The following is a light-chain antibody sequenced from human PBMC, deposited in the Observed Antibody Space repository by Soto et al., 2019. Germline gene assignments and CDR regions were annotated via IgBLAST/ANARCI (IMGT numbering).Light chain of an antibody. CDR2: AAS. CDR1: QSISGY. Sequence: IQMTQSPSSLSASVGDRVTITCRASQSISGYLNWYQQKPGKAPKLLIYAASSLQSGVPSRFSGSGSGTDFTLTISSLQPEDSATYYCLQDFNYPLTFGGGTKVDIK. CDR3: LQDFNYPLT. J-gene: IGKJ4*01. V-gene: IGKV1-6*01.